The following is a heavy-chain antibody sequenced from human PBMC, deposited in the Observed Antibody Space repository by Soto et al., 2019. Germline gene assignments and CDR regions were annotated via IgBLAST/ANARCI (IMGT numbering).Heavy chain of an antibody. V-gene: IGHV1-18*01. D-gene: IGHD2-2*01. J-gene: IGHJ3*02. CDR3: ARDNVVVPEDAFYI. Sequence: ASVKVACKASGDTFTSYCISWVRQAPGQGLEWMGWISAYNGNTNYAQKLQGRVTMTTDTSTSTAYMELRSLRSDDTAVYYCARDNVVVPEDAFYIWGQGTMVTVSS. CDR1: GDTFTSYC. CDR2: ISAYNGNT.